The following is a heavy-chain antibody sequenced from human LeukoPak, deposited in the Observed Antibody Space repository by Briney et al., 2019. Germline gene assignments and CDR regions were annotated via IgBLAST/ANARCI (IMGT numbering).Heavy chain of an antibody. CDR1: GFTFSSYS. CDR2: ISSSSSTI. J-gene: IGHJ4*02. CDR3: AKWPDYGSGSSLDY. V-gene: IGHV3-48*01. Sequence: GGSLRLSCAASGFTFSSYSMDWVRQAPGKGLEWVSYISSSSSTIYYADSVKGRFTISRDNAKNSLYLQMNSLRAEDTAVYYCAKWPDYGSGSSLDYWGQGTLVTVSS. D-gene: IGHD3-10*01.